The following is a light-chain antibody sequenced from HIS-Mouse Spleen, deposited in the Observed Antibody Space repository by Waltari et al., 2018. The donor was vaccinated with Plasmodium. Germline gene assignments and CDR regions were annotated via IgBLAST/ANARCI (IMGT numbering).Light chain of an antibody. CDR1: QSVSSY. V-gene: IGKV3-11*01. CDR3: QQRSNWPSLT. J-gene: IGKJ4*02. Sequence: EIVFTQSPATLPLSPGERAPLSCRASQSVSSYLAWYQQKPGQAPRLLIYAASNRATGMPARFSGSGSGTDFTLTISSLEPEDFAVYYCQQRSNWPSLTFGGGTKVEIK. CDR2: AAS.